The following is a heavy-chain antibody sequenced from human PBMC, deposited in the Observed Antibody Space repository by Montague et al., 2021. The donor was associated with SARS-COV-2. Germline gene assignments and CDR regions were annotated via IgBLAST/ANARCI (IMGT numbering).Heavy chain of an antibody. Sequence: SETLSLTCAVYGGPFSGDGSFSGYYWTWIRQTPGKGLEWIGEINHSGSTNYNPSFNSRVIVSVDTSKNQFSLKLSSVTAADTAVYYRARAIQSQPLVVVIAIPRPFYYLDHWGQGTLVTVSS. V-gene: IGHV4-34*01. D-gene: IGHD2-21*01. J-gene: IGHJ4*02. CDR3: ARAIQSQPLVVVIAIPRPFYYLDH. CDR2: INHSGST. CDR1: GGPFSGDGSFSGYY.